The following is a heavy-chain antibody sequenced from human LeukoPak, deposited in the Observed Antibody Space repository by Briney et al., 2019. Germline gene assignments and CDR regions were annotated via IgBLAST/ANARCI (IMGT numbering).Heavy chain of an antibody. Sequence: GASVKVSCKASGGTFSSYAISWVRQAPGQGLEWMGGIIPIFGTANYAQKFQGRVTITTDESTSTAYMELSSLRSEDTAVYYCARQDIVVVPAPLRYWGQGTLVTVSS. CDR1: GGTFSSYA. CDR2: IIPIFGTA. D-gene: IGHD2-2*01. V-gene: IGHV1-69*05. J-gene: IGHJ4*02. CDR3: ARQDIVVVPAPLRY.